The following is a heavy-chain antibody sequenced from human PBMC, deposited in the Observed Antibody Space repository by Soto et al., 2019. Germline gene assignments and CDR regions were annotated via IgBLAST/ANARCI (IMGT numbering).Heavy chain of an antibody. J-gene: IGHJ4*02. CDR3: TTDPELSPTTVTTLDWYFDY. V-gene: IGHV3-15*01. D-gene: IGHD4-17*01. CDR2: IKSKTDGGTT. CDR1: GFTFSNAW. Sequence: PGGSLRLSCAASGFTFSNAWMSWVRQAPGKGLEWVGRIKSKTDGGTTDYAAPVKGRFTISRDDSKNTLYLQMNSLKTEDTAVYYCTTDPELSPTTVTTLDWYFDYWGQGTLVTVSS.